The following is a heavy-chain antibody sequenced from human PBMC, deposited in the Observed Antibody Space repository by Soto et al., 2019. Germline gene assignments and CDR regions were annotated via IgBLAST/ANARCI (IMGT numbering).Heavy chain of an antibody. CDR1: GYTFTSYD. D-gene: IGHD5-12*01. V-gene: IGHV1-8*01. CDR3: ARGVDIVATVWFDP. Sequence: QVQLVQSGAEVKKPGASVKVSCKASGYTFTSYDINWVRQATGQGLEWMGWMNPNSGNTGYAQKFQGRVTMTRNTSISTAYMELSSLRSEDTAVYCCARGVDIVATVWFDPWGQGTLVTVSS. J-gene: IGHJ5*02. CDR2: MNPNSGNT.